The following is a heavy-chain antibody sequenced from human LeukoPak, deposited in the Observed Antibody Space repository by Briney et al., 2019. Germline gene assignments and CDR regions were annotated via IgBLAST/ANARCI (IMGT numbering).Heavy chain of an antibody. J-gene: IGHJ4*02. Sequence: GGSLRLSCAASGLTFSSYSLNWVRQAPGKGLEWVSFISSSSITIHYADSVKGRFTISRDNAEKSLYLQMNSLRAEDTAVYYCARDRGGSYSAIDYWGQGTLVTVSS. CDR2: ISSSSITI. V-gene: IGHV3-48*04. D-gene: IGHD2-15*01. CDR3: ARDRGGSYSAIDY. CDR1: GLTFSSYS.